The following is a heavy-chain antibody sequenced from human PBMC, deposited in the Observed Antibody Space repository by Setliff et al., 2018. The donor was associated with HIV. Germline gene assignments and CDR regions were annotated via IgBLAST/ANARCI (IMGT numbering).Heavy chain of an antibody. D-gene: IGHD3-16*02. CDR2: IYHSGSI. CDR1: AYSINSGYY. J-gene: IGHJ4*02. Sequence: SETLSLTCAVSAYSINSGYYWGWIRQPPGKGLEWIGSIYHSGSIYYNPSLKSRVTISVDTSKNQFSLNLASVTAADTAIYYCARHDPEETLSLGELSSLSNFDSWGQGILVTVSS. CDR3: ARHDPEETLSLGELSSLSNFDS. V-gene: IGHV4-38-2*01.